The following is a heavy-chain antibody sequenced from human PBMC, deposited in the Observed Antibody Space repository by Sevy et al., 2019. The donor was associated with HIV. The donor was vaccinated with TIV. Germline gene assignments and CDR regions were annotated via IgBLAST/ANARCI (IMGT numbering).Heavy chain of an antibody. D-gene: IGHD1-26*01. CDR3: ASDLSAHIDYYSMDV. Sequence: GGSLRLSCAASGFTFSSYSMNWVRQAPGKGLEWVTSISSSSRYIYYVDSVKGRFTVSRDNSKNSLYLQMNSLRAEDTAVYYCASDLSAHIDYYSMDVWGQGTTVTVSS. CDR2: ISSSSRYI. J-gene: IGHJ6*02. V-gene: IGHV3-21*01. CDR1: GFTFSSYS.